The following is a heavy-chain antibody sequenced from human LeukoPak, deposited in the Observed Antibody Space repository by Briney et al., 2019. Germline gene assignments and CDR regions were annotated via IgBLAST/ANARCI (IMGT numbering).Heavy chain of an antibody. J-gene: IGHJ3*02. Sequence: PSETLSLTCTVSGGSISSGSYYWSWIRQPAGKGLEWIGRIYTSGSTNYNPSLKSRVTISVDTSKNQFSLNLSSVTAADTAVYYCARDYRFSGYESAFDIWGQGTMVTVSS. CDR3: ARDYRFSGYESAFDI. CDR1: GGSISSGSYY. CDR2: IYTSGST. D-gene: IGHD5-12*01. V-gene: IGHV4-61*02.